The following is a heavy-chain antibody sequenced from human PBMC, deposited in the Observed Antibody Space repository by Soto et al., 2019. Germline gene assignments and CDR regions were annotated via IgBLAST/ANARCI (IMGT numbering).Heavy chain of an antibody. Sequence: EVQLLESGGGLVQPGGSLRLSCAASGFTFSSYAMSWVRQAPGKGLEWVSAISGSGGSTYYADSVKGRFTISRDNSKNTLYMQGNSLRAEDTAVYYCAKALRSPYRVVVVAAPNFDYCGQGTLVTVSS. CDR1: GFTFSSYA. CDR2: ISGSGGST. D-gene: IGHD2-15*01. J-gene: IGHJ4*02. CDR3: AKALRSPYRVVVVAAPNFDY. V-gene: IGHV3-23*01.